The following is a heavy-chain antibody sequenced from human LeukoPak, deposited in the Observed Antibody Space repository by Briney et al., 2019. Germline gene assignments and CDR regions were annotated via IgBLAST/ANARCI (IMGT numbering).Heavy chain of an antibody. Sequence: SETLSLTCIVSGYSISSGYYWGWILQPPGKGLEWIVYIYYSGSTNYNPSLKSRVTISVDTSKNQFSLKLSSVTAADTAVYYCAREGSMSSSWSGGFDYWGQGTLVTVSS. CDR3: AREGSMSSSWSGGFDY. CDR2: IYYSGST. D-gene: IGHD6-13*01. J-gene: IGHJ4*02. CDR1: GYSISSGYY. V-gene: IGHV4-61*01.